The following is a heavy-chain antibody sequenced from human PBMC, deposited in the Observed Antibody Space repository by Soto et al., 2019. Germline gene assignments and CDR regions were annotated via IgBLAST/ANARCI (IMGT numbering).Heavy chain of an antibody. Sequence: QVQLVQSGAEVKKPGSSVKVSCKASGGTFSSYAISWVRHAPGQGLEWMGGIIPIFGTANYAQKCQGRVRITADESTSTAYMELSSLRSEDTAVDYCATSDRGYSYGLTDYWGQGTLVTVSS. D-gene: IGHD5-18*01. CDR2: IIPIFGTA. CDR3: ATSDRGYSYGLTDY. CDR1: GGTFSSYA. J-gene: IGHJ4*02. V-gene: IGHV1-69*01.